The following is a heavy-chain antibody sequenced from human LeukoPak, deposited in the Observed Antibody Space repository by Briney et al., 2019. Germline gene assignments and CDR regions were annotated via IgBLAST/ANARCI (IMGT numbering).Heavy chain of an antibody. CDR1: EFTFSSYW. Sequence: SGGSLRLSCTASEFTFSSYWMSWVRQAPGKGLEWVANIKQDGSEKDYVDSVKGRFTISRDNAKNSLYLQMNNLRAEDTAVYYCASLVVVTAMDYYYGMDVWGQGTTVTVSS. D-gene: IGHD2-21*02. V-gene: IGHV3-7*01. J-gene: IGHJ6*02. CDR2: IKQDGSEK. CDR3: ASLVVVTAMDYYYGMDV.